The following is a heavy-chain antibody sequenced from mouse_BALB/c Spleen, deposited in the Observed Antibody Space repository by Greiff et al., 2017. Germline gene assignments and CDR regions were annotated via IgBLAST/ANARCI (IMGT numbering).Heavy chain of an antibody. CDR3: TRSLLPLSPYAMDY. J-gene: IGHJ4*01. V-gene: IGHV1S81*02. Sequence: VKLQESGAELVKPGASVKLSCKASGYTFTSYYMYWVKQRPGQGLEWIGEINPSNGGTNFNEKFKSKATLTVDKSSSTAYMQLSSLTSEDSAVYYCTRSLLPLSPYAMDYWGQGTSVTVSS. CDR1: GYTFTSYY. D-gene: IGHD1-2*01. CDR2: INPSNGGT.